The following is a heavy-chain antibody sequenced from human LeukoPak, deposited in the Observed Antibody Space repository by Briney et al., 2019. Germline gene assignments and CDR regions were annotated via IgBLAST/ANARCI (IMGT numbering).Heavy chain of an antibody. V-gene: IGHV3-30*02. J-gene: IGHJ4*02. CDR1: GFSFSGYG. Sequence: AGGSLRLSCAASGFSFSGYGMHWVRQAPGKGLEWVTFIRYDGSTKSYADSVKGRFTIARDNPKNTLYLQMNSLRAEDTAVYFCAKDYNNGFDYWGQGALVTVSS. D-gene: IGHD1-14*01. CDR3: AKDYNNGFDY. CDR2: IRYDGSTK.